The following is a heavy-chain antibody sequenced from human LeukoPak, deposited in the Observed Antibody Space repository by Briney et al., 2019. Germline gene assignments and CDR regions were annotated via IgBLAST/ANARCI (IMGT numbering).Heavy chain of an antibody. CDR2: VSYSGST. V-gene: IGHV4-59*01. CDR3: ARTQWLREYDAFHI. D-gene: IGHD5-12*01. Sequence: SETLSLTCTVSGDSISSYYWNWIRQPAGKGLEWIGYVSYSGSTNYHPSLTSQATIPVDRSKNQSSLNLISVTAADTAVYYCARTQWLREYDAFHIWGQGTMVTVSS. CDR1: GDSISSYY. J-gene: IGHJ3*02.